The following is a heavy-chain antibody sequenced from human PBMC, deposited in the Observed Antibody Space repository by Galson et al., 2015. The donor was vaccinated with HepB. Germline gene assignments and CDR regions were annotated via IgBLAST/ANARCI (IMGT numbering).Heavy chain of an antibody. Sequence: TLSLTCTVSSASISSSRYYWGWIRQPPGKGLEWIGSIYYSGSTYYNPSLRSRLTISVDTSKNQFSLKLSSVTATDTAIYYCARRASTVTTKSRRYFDYWGQGTLVTVSS. CDR1: SASISSSRYY. J-gene: IGHJ4*02. CDR2: IYYSGST. CDR3: ARRASTVTTKSRRYFDY. V-gene: IGHV4-39*01. D-gene: IGHD4-17*01.